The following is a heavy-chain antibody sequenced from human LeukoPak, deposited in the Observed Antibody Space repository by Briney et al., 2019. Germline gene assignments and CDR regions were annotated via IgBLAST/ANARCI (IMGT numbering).Heavy chain of an antibody. J-gene: IGHJ4*02. Sequence: GGSLRLSCAASGFTFDDYGMSWVRQAPGKGLEWVSGINWNGGSTGYADSVKGRFTISRDNAKNSLYLQMNSLRAEDTAVYYCARVRGSEEQPKAFEVAPLVFDYWGQGTLVTVSS. CDR3: ARVRGSEEQPKAFEVAPLVFDY. CDR1: GFTFDDYG. D-gene: IGHD3-16*01. V-gene: IGHV3-20*04. CDR2: INWNGGST.